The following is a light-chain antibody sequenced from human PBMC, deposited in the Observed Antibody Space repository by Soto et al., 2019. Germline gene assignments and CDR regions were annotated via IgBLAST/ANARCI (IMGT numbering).Light chain of an antibody. CDR2: EAS. Sequence: QSALTQPASVSGSPGQSITISCTGTSNDVGSYNLVSWYQQDPGKAPKLMIYEASKRPSGVSNRFSGSRSGNTASLTISGLQAEDEADYYCCSYAGSTTFVLFGGGTQLTVL. CDR3: CSYAGSTTFVL. J-gene: IGLJ2*01. V-gene: IGLV2-23*02. CDR1: SNDVGSYNL.